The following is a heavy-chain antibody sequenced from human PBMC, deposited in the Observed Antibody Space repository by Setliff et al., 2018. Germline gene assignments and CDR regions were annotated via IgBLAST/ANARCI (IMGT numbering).Heavy chain of an antibody. D-gene: IGHD2-2*01. Sequence: SETLSLTCAVYGGSSSGYYWSWIRQPPGKGLEWIGEINHSGSTNYNPSLKSRVTISVDTSKNQFSLKLSSVTAADTAVYYCARVVPAAMYFDYWGQGTLVTVSS. CDR3: ARVVPAAMYFDY. CDR2: INHSGST. J-gene: IGHJ4*02. CDR1: GGSSSGYY. V-gene: IGHV4-34*01.